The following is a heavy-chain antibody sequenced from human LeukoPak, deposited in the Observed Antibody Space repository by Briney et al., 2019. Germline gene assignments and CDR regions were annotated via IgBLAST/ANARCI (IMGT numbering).Heavy chain of an antibody. CDR1: GYTFTGYY. Sequence: GASVKVSCKASGYTFTGYYIHWVRQAPGQGPEWMGWINPHNGGAKYADRLQGRVTMTRDTSIGTAYMELSRLRSDDTAVYYCARGGAGSAYYGWDFFRFDYWGQGTLVTVSS. V-gene: IGHV1-2*02. CDR2: INPHNGGA. CDR3: ARGGAGSAYYGWDFFRFDY. D-gene: IGHD4-17*01. J-gene: IGHJ4*02.